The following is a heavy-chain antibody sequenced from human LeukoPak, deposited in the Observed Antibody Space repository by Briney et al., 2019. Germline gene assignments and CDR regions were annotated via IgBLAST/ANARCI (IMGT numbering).Heavy chain of an antibody. J-gene: IGHJ2*01. CDR3: AKDIFGSPNWYFDL. CDR1: GFTFNNYW. D-gene: IGHD3-10*02. CDR2: VNRDESRK. V-gene: IGHV3-7*03. Sequence: PGGSLRLSCVGSGFTFNNYWMTWVRQAPGQGLEWVANVNRDESRKNHADSVKGRFTVSRDNAKNSLYLQMNSLRAEDTALYYCAKDIFGSPNWYFDLWGRGTLVTVSS.